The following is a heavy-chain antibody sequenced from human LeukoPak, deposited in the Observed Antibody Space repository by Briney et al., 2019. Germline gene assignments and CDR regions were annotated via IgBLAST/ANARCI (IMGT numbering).Heavy chain of an antibody. D-gene: IGHD1-7*01. Sequence: GASVKVSCKASGYTFTSYDFNWVRQATGQGLEWMGWMNPNSGNTGYAQKFQGRVTITRNTSISTAYMELSSLRSEDTAVYYCARGDYNWNYLYYYYYYMDVWGKGTTVTVSS. CDR3: ARGDYNWNYLYYYYYYMDV. CDR1: GYTFTSYD. CDR2: MNPNSGNT. J-gene: IGHJ6*03. V-gene: IGHV1-8*03.